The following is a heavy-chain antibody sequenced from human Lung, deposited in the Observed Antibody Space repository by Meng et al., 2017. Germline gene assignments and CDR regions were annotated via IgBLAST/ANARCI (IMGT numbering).Heavy chain of an antibody. V-gene: IGHV4-34*01. Sequence: VQPQQGGAGLVKPSETLSLTCVVSGGSFSDYYWSWIRQPPGKGLEWIGEINHSGSTNYNPSLESRATISVDTSQNNLSLKLSSVTAADSAVYYCARGPTTMAHDFDYWGQGTLVTVSS. CDR1: GGSFSDYY. CDR2: INHSGST. J-gene: IGHJ4*02. D-gene: IGHD4-11*01. CDR3: ARGPTTMAHDFDY.